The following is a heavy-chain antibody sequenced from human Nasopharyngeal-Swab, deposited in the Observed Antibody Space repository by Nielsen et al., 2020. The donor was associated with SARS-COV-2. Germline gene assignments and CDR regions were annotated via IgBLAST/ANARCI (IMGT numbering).Heavy chain of an antibody. CDR2: IYYGGRT. CDR1: GGSISSGDNY. V-gene: IGHV4-31*01. CDR3: ARWEIGTTQDRSLDI. Sequence: SETLSLTCTVSGGSISSGDNYWNWIRQHPVKGLEWSGDIYYGGRTYYNPSLRSLVTTTVHTSKNQYSLKVTSVTAADTAVYFCARWEIGTTQDRSLDIWGQGTMVTVSS. D-gene: IGHD1-7*01. J-gene: IGHJ3*02.